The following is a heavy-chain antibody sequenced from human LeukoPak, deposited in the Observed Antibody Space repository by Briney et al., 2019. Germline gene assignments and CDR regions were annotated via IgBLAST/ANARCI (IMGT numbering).Heavy chain of an antibody. Sequence: KPGGSLRLSCAASGFSFSNAWMNWVRQAPGKGLEWVGRIKSKTDGGTTDYAAPVKGRFTISRDDSKNTLYLQMNSLKTEDTAVYYCTGDITHYYGSGTGNWGQGTLVTVSS. V-gene: IGHV3-15*01. CDR2: IKSKTDGGTT. CDR1: GFSFSNAW. CDR3: TGDITHYYGSGTGN. D-gene: IGHD3-10*01. J-gene: IGHJ4*02.